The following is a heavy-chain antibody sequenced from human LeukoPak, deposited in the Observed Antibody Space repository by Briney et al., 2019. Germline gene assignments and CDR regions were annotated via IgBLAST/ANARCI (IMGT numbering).Heavy chain of an antibody. Sequence: PSETLSLTCAVYGGSFSGYYWSWIRQPPGKGLEWIGEINHSGSTNYNPSLKSRVTISVDTSKNQFSLKLSSVTAADTAAYYCARLVVPAASWFDPWGQGTLVTVSS. J-gene: IGHJ5*02. CDR2: INHSGST. D-gene: IGHD2-2*01. V-gene: IGHV4-34*01. CDR1: GGSFSGYY. CDR3: ARLVVPAASWFDP.